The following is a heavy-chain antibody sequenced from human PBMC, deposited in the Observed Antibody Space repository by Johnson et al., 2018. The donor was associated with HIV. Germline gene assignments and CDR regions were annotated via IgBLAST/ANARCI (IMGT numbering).Heavy chain of an antibody. Sequence: QVQLVESGGGVVQPGRSLRLSCAASGFTLSSYVMHWVRQAPGKGLEWVAFIRYDGSNKYYADSVKGRFTISRDNSKNTLYLQMNSLRAEDTAVYYCARDDGGGGDAFDIWGQGTMVTVSS. CDR1: GFTLSSYV. V-gene: IGHV3-30*04. D-gene: IGHD2-15*01. CDR2: IRYDGSNK. CDR3: ARDDGGGGDAFDI. J-gene: IGHJ3*02.